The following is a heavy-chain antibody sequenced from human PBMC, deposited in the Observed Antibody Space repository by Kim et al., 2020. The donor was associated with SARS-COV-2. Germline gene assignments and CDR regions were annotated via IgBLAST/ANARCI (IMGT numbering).Heavy chain of an antibody. J-gene: IGHJ3*02. Sequence: ASVKVSCKASGYTFTSYAMHWVRQAPGQRLEWMGWINAGNGNTKYSQKFQGRVTITRDTSASTAYMELSSLRSEDTAVYYCARGLLWFGELSSGAFDIWGQGTMVTVSS. CDR2: INAGNGNT. V-gene: IGHV1-3*01. CDR3: ARGLLWFGELSSGAFDI. D-gene: IGHD3-10*01. CDR1: GYTFTSYA.